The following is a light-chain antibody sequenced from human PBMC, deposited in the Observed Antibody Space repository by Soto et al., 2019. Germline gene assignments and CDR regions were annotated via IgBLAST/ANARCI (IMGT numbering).Light chain of an antibody. Sequence: QSALDQPPSASGSPGQSVTISCTGTSSDVGGYNYVSWYQQHPGRAPKLLIYEVTKRPSGVPDRFSGSKSGNTASLTVSGLQDEDEADYYCSSYAGSSTYVFGHGTKVTVL. V-gene: IGLV2-8*01. J-gene: IGLJ1*01. CDR3: SSYAGSSTYV. CDR2: EVT. CDR1: SSDVGGYNY.